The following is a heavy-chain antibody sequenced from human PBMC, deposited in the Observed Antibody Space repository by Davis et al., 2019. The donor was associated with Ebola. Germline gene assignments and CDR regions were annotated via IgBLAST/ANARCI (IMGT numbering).Heavy chain of an antibody. J-gene: IGHJ3*02. CDR1: GYTFTSYY. Sequence: AASVKVSCKASGYTFTSYYMHWVRQAPGQGLEWMGRIIPILGIANYAQKFQGRVTITRDTSASTAYMELSSLRSEDTAVYYCARVDSGSYYLDAFDIWGQGTMVTVSS. V-gene: IGHV1-46*01. CDR2: IIPILGIA. CDR3: ARVDSGSYYLDAFDI. D-gene: IGHD1-26*01.